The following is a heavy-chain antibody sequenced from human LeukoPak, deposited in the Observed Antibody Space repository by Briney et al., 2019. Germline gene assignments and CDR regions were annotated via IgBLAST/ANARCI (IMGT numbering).Heavy chain of an antibody. CDR2: IYYTGGT. CDR3: AKYGNSGWVIDN. J-gene: IGHJ4*02. CDR1: GGSIGSDY. V-gene: IGHV4-59*08. D-gene: IGHD6-19*01. Sequence: PSETLSLTCTVSGGSIGSDYWTWIRQPPGKGLKYIGYIYYTGGTNYNPSLKSRVTISVDTSKNQFSLKLSSVAAADTAVYFCAKYGNSGWVIDNWGQGTLVTVSS.